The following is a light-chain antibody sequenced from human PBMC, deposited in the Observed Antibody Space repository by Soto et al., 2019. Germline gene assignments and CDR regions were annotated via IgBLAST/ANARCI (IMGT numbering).Light chain of an antibody. CDR2: AAS. Sequence: DIQMTQSPSSLSASVGDSVTITCRASQGISNYLAWYQQKPGKVPRLLIYAASTLQLGVPSRFSGSGSGTDFTLSISSLQPEDVATYYCQIHRGAPPVTFGPGTKVDIK. J-gene: IGKJ3*01. CDR3: QIHRGAPPVT. CDR1: QGISNY. V-gene: IGKV1-27*01.